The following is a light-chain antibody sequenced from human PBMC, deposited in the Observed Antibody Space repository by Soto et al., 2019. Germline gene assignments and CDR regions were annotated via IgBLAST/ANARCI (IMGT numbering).Light chain of an antibody. J-gene: IGKJ3*01. Sequence: DIQMTQSPSTLSASVGDRVTMTCRASQSINSWLAWYQQKPGKAPKVLIYKASTLGNGVPSRFSGSGSGTEFSLTLSSLQPDDFATYCCQQYKSQCTFGPGTKVDIK. CDR3: QQYKSQCT. V-gene: IGKV1-5*03. CDR1: QSINSW. CDR2: KAS.